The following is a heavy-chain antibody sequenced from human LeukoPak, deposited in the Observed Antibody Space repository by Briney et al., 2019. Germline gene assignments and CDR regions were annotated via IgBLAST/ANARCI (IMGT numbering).Heavy chain of an antibody. CDR2: IYTSGST. CDR3: ARGPLRNGYPNTDAFDI. CDR1: GGSISSYY. J-gene: IGHJ3*02. D-gene: IGHD1-1*01. V-gene: IGHV4-4*07. Sequence: SETLSLTCTVSGGSISSYYWSWIRQPAGKGLEWIGRIYTSGSTNYNPSLKSRVTMSVDTSKNQFSLKLSSVTAADTAVYYCARGPLRNGYPNTDAFDIWGQGTMATVSS.